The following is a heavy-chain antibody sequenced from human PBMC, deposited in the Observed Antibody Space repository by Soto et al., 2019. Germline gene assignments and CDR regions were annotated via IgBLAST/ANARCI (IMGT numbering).Heavy chain of an antibody. CDR3: VRLCYSGGSGNFDY. CDR1: GFRFENHA. V-gene: IGHV3-9*01. D-gene: IGHD1-26*01. CDR2: LDWNSGGI. Sequence: EEQLVESGGGLVQPGRSLRLSCIASGFRFENHAMHWVRQTPGKGLEWVSGLDWNSGGIDYADFVKGRFTISRDNAKNSLYLQMNGLRAEETALYYCVRLCYSGGSGNFDYWVLVTQFTVSS. J-gene: IGHJ4*02.